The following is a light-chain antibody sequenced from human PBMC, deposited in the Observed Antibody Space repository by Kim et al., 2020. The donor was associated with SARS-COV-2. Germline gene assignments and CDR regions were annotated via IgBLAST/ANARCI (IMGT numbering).Light chain of an antibody. V-gene: IGLV3-19*01. CDR2: GKN. J-gene: IGLJ1*01. CDR1: SLRSYY. Sequence: SSELTQDPAVSVALGQTVRITCQGDSLRSYYASWYQQKPGQAPVLVIYGKNNRPSGIPDRFSGSSSGNTASLTITGAQAGDEADYYCNSRDSSGNLVFGTGTRLTVL. CDR3: NSRDSSGNLV.